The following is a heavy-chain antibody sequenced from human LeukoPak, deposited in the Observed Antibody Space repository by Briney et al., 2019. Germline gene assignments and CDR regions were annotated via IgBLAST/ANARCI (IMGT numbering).Heavy chain of an antibody. Sequence: PGGSLRLSCAASGITFSTSGMHWVRQAPGKGLEWVAFIWSDGSNKYHADSVKGRFTISRDNSKDTLYLQMNSLRTEDTAVYYCGKERGYSLNIFDYWGQGTLVTVSS. CDR3: GKERGYSLNIFDY. V-gene: IGHV3-30*02. CDR2: IWSDGSNK. CDR1: GITFSTSG. D-gene: IGHD5-18*01. J-gene: IGHJ4*02.